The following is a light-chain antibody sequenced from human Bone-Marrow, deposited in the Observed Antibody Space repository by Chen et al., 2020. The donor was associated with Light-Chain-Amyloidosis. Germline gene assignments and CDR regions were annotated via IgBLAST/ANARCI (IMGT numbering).Light chain of an antibody. CDR3: QQYGTSPLT. V-gene: IGKV3-20*01. Sequence: EIVLTQSPGTLSLSPGEGANLSCRASQTISSNYLTWYQQKFGQAPRLLIYGSSSRATGIPDRFTGSGSWTGFTLTSNRLEPEDFAMYYCQQYGTSPLTVGGGTKVEIK. CDR2: GSS. J-gene: IGKJ4*01. CDR1: QTISSNY.